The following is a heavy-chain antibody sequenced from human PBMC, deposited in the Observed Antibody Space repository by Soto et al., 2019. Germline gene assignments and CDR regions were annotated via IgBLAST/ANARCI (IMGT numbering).Heavy chain of an antibody. CDR2: INAGNGNT. D-gene: IGHD2-2*01. J-gene: IGHJ6*02. V-gene: IGHV1-3*01. Sequence: VKVSCKASGSTFSSYAMHWVRQAPGQRLEWMGWINAGNGNTKYSQKFQGRVTITRDTSASTAYMELSSLRSEDTAVYYRARDNAAAASLYYYYGMDVWGQGTTVTVSS. CDR1: GSTFSSYA. CDR3: ARDNAAAASLYYYYGMDV.